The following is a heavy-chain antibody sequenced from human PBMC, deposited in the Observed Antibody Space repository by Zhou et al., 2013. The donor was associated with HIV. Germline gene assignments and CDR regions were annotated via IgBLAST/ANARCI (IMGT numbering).Heavy chain of an antibody. CDR3: ARDRDSWKLGPVDV. J-gene: IGHJ6*04. CDR1: GGSISSHH. V-gene: IGHV4-59*11. Sequence: QVQLQESGPGLVKPSETLSLTCTVSGGSISSHHWSWIRQPPGKGLEWIGYIYYSGSTNYNPSLKSRVTMSLDTSKNQFSLKLSSVTAADTAVYYCARDRDSWKLGPVDVWGKGPRSPSPQ. CDR2: IYYSGST. D-gene: IGHD7-27*01.